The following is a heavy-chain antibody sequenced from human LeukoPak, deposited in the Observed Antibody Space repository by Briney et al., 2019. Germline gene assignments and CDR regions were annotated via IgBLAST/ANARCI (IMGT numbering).Heavy chain of an antibody. V-gene: IGHV3-48*01. J-gene: IGHJ4*02. CDR1: GFSFSSYS. CDR3: ARGAIGYSSSWYGY. CDR2: ICSSSSTI. Sequence: GGSLRLSCAASGFSFSSYSMNWVRQAPGKGLEWVSYICSSSSTIYYADSVQGRFTISRDNAKNSLYLQMNSLTAEDTALYYCARGAIGYSSSWYGYWGQGTLVTVSS. D-gene: IGHD6-13*01.